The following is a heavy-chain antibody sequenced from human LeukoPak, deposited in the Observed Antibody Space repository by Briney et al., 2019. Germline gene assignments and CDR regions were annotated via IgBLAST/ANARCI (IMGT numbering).Heavy chain of an antibody. V-gene: IGHV3-7*01. Sequence: VGCLRLSCVVSGFTSSDYWMRWVRQAPGGGLEWVASIKEDGSDNYYVDSMRGRFTISRDNAKNSLYLQMNSLPVEDTAVYYCARDQRYRSRKNYFYYMDVWGSGTTVTVSS. CDR1: GFTSSDYW. CDR2: IKEDGSDN. J-gene: IGHJ6*03. D-gene: IGHD6-13*01. CDR3: ARDQRYRSRKNYFYYMDV.